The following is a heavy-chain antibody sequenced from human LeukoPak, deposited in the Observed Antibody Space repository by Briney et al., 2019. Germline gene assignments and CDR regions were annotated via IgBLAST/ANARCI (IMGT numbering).Heavy chain of an antibody. J-gene: IGHJ4*02. CDR2: IYNSGST. D-gene: IGHD6-6*01. CDR1: SGSISSHY. CDR3: ARSEYSSSSGGLPYYFDY. Sequence: SETLSLTCTVSSGSISSHYWSWIRQPPGKGLEWVTYIYNSGSTNHNPSLRSRVTISVDTSKNQFSLKLSSVTAADTAVYYCARSEYSSSSGGLPYYFDYWGQGTLVTVSS. V-gene: IGHV4-59*11.